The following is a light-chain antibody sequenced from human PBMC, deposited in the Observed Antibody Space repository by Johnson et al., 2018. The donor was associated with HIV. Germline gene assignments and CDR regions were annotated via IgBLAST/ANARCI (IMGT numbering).Light chain of an antibody. V-gene: IGLV1-51*01. Sequence: QSVLTQPPSVSAAPGQKVTISCSGISSKIGNNYVSWYQHLPGAAPKLLISDNHKRPSRIPDRFSGSKSGTSATLGITGRQTGDEADYYCGTWDTRLSVLYVFGSGTKVTVL. CDR3: GTWDTRLSVLYV. J-gene: IGLJ1*01. CDR1: SSKIGNNY. CDR2: DNH.